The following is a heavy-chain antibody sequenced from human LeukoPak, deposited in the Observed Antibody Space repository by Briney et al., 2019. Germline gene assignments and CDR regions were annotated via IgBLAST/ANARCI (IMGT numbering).Heavy chain of an antibody. CDR3: APPRSGYSYGYVPLGY. J-gene: IGHJ4*02. D-gene: IGHD5-18*01. CDR1: GFTFSSYA. CDR2: ISGSGGST. Sequence: PGGSLRLSCAASGFTFSSYAMSWVRQAPGKGLEWVSAISGSGGSTYYADSVKGRFTISRDNSKDTLYLQMNSLRAEDTAVYYCAPPRSGYSYGYVPLGYWGQGTLVTVSS. V-gene: IGHV3-23*01.